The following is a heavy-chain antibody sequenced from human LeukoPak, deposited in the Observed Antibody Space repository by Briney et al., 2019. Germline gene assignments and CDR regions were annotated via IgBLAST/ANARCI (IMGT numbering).Heavy chain of an antibody. CDR1: GGSISSYY. Sequence: SETLSLTCTHSGGSISSYYWSWIRQPPGKGLEWIGYIYYSGSTNYNPSLKSRVTISVDTSKNQFSLKLSSVTAADTAVYYCARESLRGMDVWGQGTTVTVSS. CDR2: IYYSGST. J-gene: IGHJ6*02. D-gene: IGHD5/OR15-5a*01. V-gene: IGHV4-59*01. CDR3: ARESLRGMDV.